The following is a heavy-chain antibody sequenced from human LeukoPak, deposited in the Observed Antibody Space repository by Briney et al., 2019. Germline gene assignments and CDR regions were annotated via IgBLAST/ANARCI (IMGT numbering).Heavy chain of an antibody. CDR1: GYSISSGYY. Sequence: SETLSLTCTVSGYSISSGYYWGWIRQPPGKGLEWIGSIYHSGSTYYNPSLKSRVTISVDTSKNQFSLKLSSVTAADTAVYYCARDSNSYYYDSTGAFDIWGQGTMVTVSS. CDR2: IYHSGST. CDR3: ARDSNSYYYDSTGAFDI. D-gene: IGHD3-22*01. V-gene: IGHV4-38-2*02. J-gene: IGHJ3*02.